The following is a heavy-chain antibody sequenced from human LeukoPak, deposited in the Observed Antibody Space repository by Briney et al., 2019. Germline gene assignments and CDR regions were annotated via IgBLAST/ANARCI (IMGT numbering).Heavy chain of an antibody. CDR3: ARDRFGELSHTFTLWY. CDR2: IIPIFGTA. CDR1: GYTFTSYG. D-gene: IGHD3-10*01. V-gene: IGHV1-69*13. Sequence: SVKVSCKASGYTFTSYGISWVRQAPGQGLEWMGGIIPIFGTANYAQKFQGRVTITADESTSTAYMELSSLGSEDTAVYYCARDRFGELSHTFTLWYWGQGTLVTVSS. J-gene: IGHJ4*02.